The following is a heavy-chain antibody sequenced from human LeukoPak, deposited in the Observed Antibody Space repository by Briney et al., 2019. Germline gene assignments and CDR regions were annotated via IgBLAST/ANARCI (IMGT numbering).Heavy chain of an antibody. J-gene: IGHJ4*02. D-gene: IGHD3-22*01. Sequence: GGSLRLSCAASGFTFSSYGMHWVRQAPGKGLEWVAVISYDGSNKFYAGSVKGRFTISRDNSKNTLYLQMNSLRAEDTAVYYCARVDHYDSSGYYYTDFDYWGQGTLVTVSS. CDR3: ARVDHYDSSGYYYTDFDY. CDR1: GFTFSSYG. CDR2: ISYDGSNK. V-gene: IGHV3-30*03.